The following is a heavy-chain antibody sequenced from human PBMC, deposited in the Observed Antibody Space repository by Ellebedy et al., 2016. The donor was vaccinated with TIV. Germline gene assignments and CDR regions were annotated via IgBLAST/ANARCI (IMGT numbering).Heavy chain of an antibody. CDR1: GFTFSSYA. D-gene: IGHD6-13*01. CDR3: GRDAVTGNSRWDWLDP. Sequence: GESLKISCAASGFTFSSYAMGWVRQTPGKGLEWVSGMHGSGRGISYSESVKGRFIISRDNSRNTLYLQMNSLRAEDSAIYFCGRDAVTGNSRWDWLDPWGQGTQVTVSS. CDR2: MHGSGRGI. V-gene: IGHV3-23*01. J-gene: IGHJ5*02.